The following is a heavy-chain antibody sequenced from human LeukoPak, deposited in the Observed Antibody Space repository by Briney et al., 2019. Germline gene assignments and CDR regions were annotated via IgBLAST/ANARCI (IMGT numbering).Heavy chain of an antibody. J-gene: IGHJ4*02. V-gene: IGHV4-59*01. CDR2: IYYSGST. D-gene: IGHD5-24*01. CDR1: GGSIRSYY. CDR3: ARDEGRDGYNSY. Sequence: PSETLSLTCTVSGGSIRSYYWSWIRQPPGKGLEWIGYIYYSGSTNYNPSLKSRVTISVDTSKNQFSLKLSSVTAADTAVYYCARDEGRDGYNSYWGQGTLVTVSS.